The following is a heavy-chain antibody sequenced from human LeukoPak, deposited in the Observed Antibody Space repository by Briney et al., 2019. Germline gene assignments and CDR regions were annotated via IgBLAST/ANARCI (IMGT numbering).Heavy chain of an antibody. Sequence: PSEILSLTCSVSGGSVSSYEYYWGWIRQPPGKGLEWIGNTYYSGSSYYNPSLKSRVTVSVDTSKNQFSLKMSSVTAADTAVYYCARLSKGRYFDYIFDHWGQGTLVTVSS. V-gene: IGHV4-39*01. CDR3: ARLSKGRYFDYIFDH. CDR2: TYYSGSS. J-gene: IGHJ4*02. D-gene: IGHD3-9*01. CDR1: GGSVSSYEYY.